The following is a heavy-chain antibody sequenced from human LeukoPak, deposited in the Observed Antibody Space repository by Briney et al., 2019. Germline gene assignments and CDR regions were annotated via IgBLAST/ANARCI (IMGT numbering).Heavy chain of an antibody. CDR2: FDPEDGKT. V-gene: IGHV1-24*01. D-gene: IGHD4-17*01. CDR1: GYTPTEFS. Sequence: GASVKVSCKVSGYTPTEFSMHWVRQAPGKGLEWMGGFDPEDGKTVYAQRFQGRVTMTEDTSTDTAYMELSSLRSEDTAVYYCATGLAEGPTDFDYWGQGTLVTVSS. CDR3: ATGLAEGPTDFDY. J-gene: IGHJ4*02.